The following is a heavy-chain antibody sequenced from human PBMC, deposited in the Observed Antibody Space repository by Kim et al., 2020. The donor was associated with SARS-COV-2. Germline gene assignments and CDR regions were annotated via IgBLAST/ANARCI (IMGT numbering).Heavy chain of an antibody. V-gene: IGHV4-31*02. J-gene: IGHJ4*02. Sequence: LQSRVTISGDTSKNQFSLKLSSVTAADTAVYYCARGRITIFGVVTEFDYWGQGTLVTVSS. CDR3: ARGRITIFGVVTEFDY. D-gene: IGHD3-3*01.